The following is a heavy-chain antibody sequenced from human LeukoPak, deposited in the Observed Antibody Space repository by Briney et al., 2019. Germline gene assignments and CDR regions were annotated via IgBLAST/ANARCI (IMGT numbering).Heavy chain of an antibody. J-gene: IGHJ4*02. CDR3: ARGGYYYDSSGYYPDY. Sequence: SQTLSLTCTVSGGSISSGGYVGSWIRQHPGKGLEWIGYIYYSGSTYYNPPLKSRVTISVDTSKNQFSLKLSSVTAADTAVYYCARGGYYYDSSGYYPDYWGQGTLVTVSS. CDR1: GGSISSGGYV. V-gene: IGHV4-31*03. CDR2: IYYSGST. D-gene: IGHD3-22*01.